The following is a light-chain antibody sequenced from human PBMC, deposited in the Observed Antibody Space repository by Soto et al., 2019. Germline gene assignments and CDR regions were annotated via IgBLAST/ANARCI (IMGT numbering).Light chain of an antibody. CDR1: RTVSANY. CDR3: QQSDSSPLLT. CDR2: GVS. V-gene: IGKV3-20*01. Sequence: EIVLTQSPGTLSLSLGERAALSCRASRTVSANYLAWYQQKPGQASRLLISGVSSRAPGVPDRFSASGSGTDVTLTTSRLEPEDVAVYYCQQSDSSPLLTFGGGSRLEIK. J-gene: IGKJ4*01.